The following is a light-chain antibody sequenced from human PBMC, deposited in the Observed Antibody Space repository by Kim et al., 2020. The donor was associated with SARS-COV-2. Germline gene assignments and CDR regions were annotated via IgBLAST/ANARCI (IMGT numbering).Light chain of an antibody. CDR2: GAS. V-gene: IGKV3-20*01. Sequence: EIVLTQSPGTLSLSPGERATLSCRASQSISSSFLAWYQQKPGQSPRLLIYGASSSATGIPDRFSGSGSGTDFTLTISRLEPEDLAVYYCQQYGSSPYAFGQGTKLEI. J-gene: IGKJ2*01. CDR1: QSISSSF. CDR3: QQYGSSPYA.